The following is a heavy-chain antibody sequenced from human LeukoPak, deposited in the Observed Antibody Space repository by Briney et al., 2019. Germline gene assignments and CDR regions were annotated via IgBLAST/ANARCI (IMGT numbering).Heavy chain of an antibody. J-gene: IGHJ4*02. D-gene: IGHD1-26*01. CDR1: GGSISSSSYY. Sequence: SETLSLTCTVSGGSISSSSYYWGWIRQPPGKGLEWIGSIYYSGSTYYNPSLKSRVTISVDTSKNQFSLKLSSVTAADTAVYYCARGLNSGSYYDYWGQGALVTVSS. CDR2: IYYSGST. CDR3: ARGLNSGSYYDY. V-gene: IGHV4-39*07.